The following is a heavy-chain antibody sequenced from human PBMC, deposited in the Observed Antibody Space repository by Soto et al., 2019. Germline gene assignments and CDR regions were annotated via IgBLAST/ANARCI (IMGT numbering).Heavy chain of an antibody. CDR3: AKDMVFGVVIMGDAFDI. CDR2: ISWNSGSI. D-gene: IGHD3-3*01. J-gene: IGHJ3*02. CDR1: GFTFDDYA. V-gene: IGHV3-9*01. Sequence: PGGSLRLSCAASGFTFDDYAMHWVRQAPGKGLEWVSGISWNSGSIGYADSVKGRFTISRDNAKNSLYLQMNSLRAEDTALYYCAKDMVFGVVIMGDAFDIWGQGTMVTVS.